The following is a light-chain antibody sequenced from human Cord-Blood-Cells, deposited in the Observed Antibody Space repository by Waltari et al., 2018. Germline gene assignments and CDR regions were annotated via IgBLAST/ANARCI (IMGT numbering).Light chain of an antibody. CDR1: QSVSSSY. CDR3: QQYGSSPFT. J-gene: IGKJ3*01. Sequence: EIGLTQSPGTLSFSPGERATLSCRASQSVSSSYLAWYQQKPGQAPRLLIYGASSRATGIPDRFSGSGSGTDFTLTISRLEPEDFAVYYCQQYGSSPFTFGPGTKVDIK. CDR2: GAS. V-gene: IGKV3-20*01.